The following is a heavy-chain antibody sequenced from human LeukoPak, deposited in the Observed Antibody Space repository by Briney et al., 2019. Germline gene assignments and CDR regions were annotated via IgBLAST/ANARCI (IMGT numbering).Heavy chain of an antibody. CDR1: GFTFSSYG. V-gene: IGHV3-30*18. D-gene: IGHD2-15*01. CDR2: ISYDGNNK. Sequence: GGSLRLSCAASGFTFSSYGMHWVRQAPGKGLEWVAVISYDGNNKYYADSVKGRFTISRDNSKNTLCLQMNSLRAEDTAVYYCAKQLGYCSDGSCYFPYWGQGTLVTVSS. CDR3: AKQLGYCSDGSCYFPY. J-gene: IGHJ4*02.